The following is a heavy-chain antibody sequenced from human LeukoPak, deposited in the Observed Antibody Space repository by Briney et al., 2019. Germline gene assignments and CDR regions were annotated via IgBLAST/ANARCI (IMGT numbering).Heavy chain of an antibody. D-gene: IGHD1-1*01. CDR1: DSYIGSGYY. J-gene: IGHJ3*02. Sequence: PSETLSLTCAVSDSYIGSGYYWGWIRQTPGKGLEWIGTIFRSGDTYYNPSLKSRVTMSVDASKNQFSLRLTFVTAADTAVYFCASGFPTTGFDIWGQGTTVTVSA. V-gene: IGHV4-38-2*01. CDR2: IFRSGDT. CDR3: ASGFPTTGFDI.